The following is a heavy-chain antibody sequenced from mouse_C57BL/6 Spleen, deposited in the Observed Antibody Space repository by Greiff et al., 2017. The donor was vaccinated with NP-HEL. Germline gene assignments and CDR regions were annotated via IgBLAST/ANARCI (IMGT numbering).Heavy chain of an antibody. CDR2: IDPEDGET. CDR3: ARYYDYLYYFDY. Sequence: EVQVVESGAELVKPGASVKLSCTASGFNIKDYYMHWVKQRTEQGLEWIGRIDPEDGETKYAPKFQGKATITADTSSNTAYLQLSSLTSEDTSVYYCARYYDYLYYFDYWGQGTTLTVSS. V-gene: IGHV14-2*01. CDR1: GFNIKDYY. D-gene: IGHD2-4*01. J-gene: IGHJ2*01.